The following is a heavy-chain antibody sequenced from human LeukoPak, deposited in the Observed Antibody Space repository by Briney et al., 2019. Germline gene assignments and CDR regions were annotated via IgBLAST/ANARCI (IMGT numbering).Heavy chain of an antibody. D-gene: IGHD3-22*01. J-gene: IGHJ4*02. CDR2: ISAYNGNT. CDR1: GYTFTGYY. CDR3: ARDLHYYDSSGYSRLGR. Sequence: ASVKVSCKASGYTFTGYYMHWVRQAPGQGLEWMGWISAYNGNTNHAQKLQGRVTMTTDTSTSTAYMELRSLRSDDTAVYYCARDLHYYDSSGYSRLGRWGQGTLVTVSS. V-gene: IGHV1-18*04.